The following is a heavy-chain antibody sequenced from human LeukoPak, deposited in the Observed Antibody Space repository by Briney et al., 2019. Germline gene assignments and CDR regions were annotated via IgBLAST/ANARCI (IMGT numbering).Heavy chain of an antibody. D-gene: IGHD5-18*01. J-gene: IGHJ4*02. CDR3: ARGDTAMATPYFDY. Sequence: PSETLSLTCTVSGGSISSYYWSWIRQPPGKGLEWIGYIYYSGSTNYNPSLKSRVTISVDTSKNQFPLKLSSVTAADTAVYYCARGDTAMATPYFDYWGQGTLVTVSS. CDR1: GGSISSYY. CDR2: IYYSGST. V-gene: IGHV4-59*01.